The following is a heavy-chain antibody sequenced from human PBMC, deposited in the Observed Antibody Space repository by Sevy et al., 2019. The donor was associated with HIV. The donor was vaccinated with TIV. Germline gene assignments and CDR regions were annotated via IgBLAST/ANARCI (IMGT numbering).Heavy chain of an antibody. Sequence: SETLSLTCTVSGGSISSYYWSWIRQPPGKGLEAIGYMYYNGRTHYNPSLSSRVTISVDKSQNQVSLKLSSVTAADTAVYYCARGGYYYYYYGMDVWGQGTTVTVSS. CDR2: MYYNGRT. J-gene: IGHJ6*02. V-gene: IGHV4-59*01. CDR1: GGSISSYY. CDR3: ARGGYYYYYYGMDV. D-gene: IGHD5-12*01.